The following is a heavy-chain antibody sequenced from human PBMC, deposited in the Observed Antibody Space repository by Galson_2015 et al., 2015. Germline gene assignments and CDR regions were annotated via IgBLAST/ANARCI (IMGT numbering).Heavy chain of an antibody. CDR2: IYHSGST. D-gene: IGHD4-17*01. Sequence: ETLSLTCAVSGYSISSGYYWGWIRQPPGKGLEWIGSIYHSGSTYYNPSLKSRVTISVDTSKNQFSLKLSSVTAADTAVYYCARGVPTVTTFFDYWGQGTLVTVSS. V-gene: IGHV4-38-2*01. J-gene: IGHJ4*02. CDR3: ARGVPTVTTFFDY. CDR1: GYSISSGYY.